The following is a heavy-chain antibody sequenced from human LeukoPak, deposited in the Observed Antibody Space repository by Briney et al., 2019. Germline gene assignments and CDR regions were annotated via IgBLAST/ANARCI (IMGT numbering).Heavy chain of an antibody. CDR2: ISGSGGST. CDR3: ASQGDCSSTSCYPYFQH. D-gene: IGHD2-2*01. V-gene: IGHV3-23*01. CDR1: GFTFSSYV. Sequence: GGSLRLSCAASGFTFSSYVMSWVRQAPGKGLEWVSAISGSGGSTYYADSVKGRFTISRDNSKNTLYLQMNSLRAEDTAVYYCASQGDCSSTSCYPYFQHWGQGTLVTVSS. J-gene: IGHJ1*01.